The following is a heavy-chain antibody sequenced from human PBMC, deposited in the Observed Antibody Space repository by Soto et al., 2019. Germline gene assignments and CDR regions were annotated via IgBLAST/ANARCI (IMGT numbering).Heavy chain of an antibody. V-gene: IGHV1-18*01. CDR1: GYRFISYG. Sequence: ASVKVTCKASGYRFISYGLSWVRQAPGQGLEWMGWISPDNGNTNYAQKHQGRVTMTTETSTSTAYMELRSLRSDDTAIYWCAREGSGGGGMDVWGQGTTVTVSS. CDR3: AREGSGGGGMDV. D-gene: IGHD1-26*01. J-gene: IGHJ6*02. CDR2: ISPDNGNT.